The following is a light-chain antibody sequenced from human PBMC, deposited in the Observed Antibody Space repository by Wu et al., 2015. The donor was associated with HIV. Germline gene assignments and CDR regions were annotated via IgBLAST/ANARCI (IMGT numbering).Light chain of an antibody. J-gene: IGKJ4*01. CDR2: AAS. V-gene: IGKV1-27*01. CDR1: QVIGNY. CDR3: QKLNSAPPT. Sequence: DVQVTQSPSSLSASLGDRVTITCRVSQVIGNYLAWYQQKPGKAPKLLIYAASTLQSGVPSRISGSRSGTDFTLTINSLQPEDVATYYCQKLNSAPPTFGGGTKVEDQT.